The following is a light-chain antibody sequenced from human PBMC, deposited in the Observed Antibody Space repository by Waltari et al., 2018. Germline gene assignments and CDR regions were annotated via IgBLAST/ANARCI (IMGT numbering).Light chain of an antibody. V-gene: IGKV3-20*01. J-gene: IGKJ1*01. CDR3: QKYDYLPAT. CDR1: QSVGKY. CDR2: HAS. Sequence: VLTQSPGTLSLYPGERATLSCRASQSVGKYLAWYQQKPGQAPRLLIYHASTRAPGIPDRFSGSGSGTDFSLTISRLEPEDFAVYFCQKYDYLPATFGQGTKVEIK.